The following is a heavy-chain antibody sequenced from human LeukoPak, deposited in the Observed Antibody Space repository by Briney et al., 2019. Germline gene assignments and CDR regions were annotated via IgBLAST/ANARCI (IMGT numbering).Heavy chain of an antibody. V-gene: IGHV3-9*01. J-gene: IGHJ4*02. CDR3: AKPKTTSSGWYFFDN. Sequence: GGSLRLSCAASGFTFDAYAMHWVRQAPGKGLEWVSGISWDSDSTGYADSVKGRFTISRDNAKNSLYLQMHSLRLEDTALYYCAKPKTTSSGWYFFDNWGQGTLVTVSS. CDR1: GFTFDAYA. D-gene: IGHD6-19*01. CDR2: ISWDSDST.